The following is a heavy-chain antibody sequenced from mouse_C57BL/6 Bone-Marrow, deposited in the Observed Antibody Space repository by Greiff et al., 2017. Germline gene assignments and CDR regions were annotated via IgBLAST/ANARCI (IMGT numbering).Heavy chain of an antibody. Sequence: EVQLQQSGPELVKPGASVKISCKASGYTFTDYYMNWVKQSHGKSLEWIGDINPNNGGTSYNQKFKGKATLTVDKSSSTAYMELRSLTSEDSAVYYCGSSYYYGSSHRYFDVWGTGTTVTVSS. CDR3: GSSYYYGSSHRYFDV. D-gene: IGHD1-1*01. J-gene: IGHJ1*03. V-gene: IGHV1-26*01. CDR1: GYTFTDYY. CDR2: INPNNGGT.